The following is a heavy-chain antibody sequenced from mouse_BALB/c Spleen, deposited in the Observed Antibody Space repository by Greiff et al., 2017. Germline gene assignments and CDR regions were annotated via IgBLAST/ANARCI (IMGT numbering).Heavy chain of an antibody. CDR1: GFNIKDYY. CDR2: IDPENGDT. J-gene: IGHJ4*01. CDR3: KGYRYDGYYAMDY. V-gene: IGHV14-4*02. Sequence: EVQLQESGAELVRSGASVKLSCTASGFNIKDYYMHWVKQRPEQGLEWIGWIDPENGDTEYAPKFQGKATMTADTSSNTAYLQLSSLTSEDTAVYYCKGYRYDGYYAMDYWGQGTSVTVSS. D-gene: IGHD2-14*01.